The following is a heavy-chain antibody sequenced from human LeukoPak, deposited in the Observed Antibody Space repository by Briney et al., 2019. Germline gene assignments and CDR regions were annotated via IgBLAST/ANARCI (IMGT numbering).Heavy chain of an antibody. CDR2: IKQDGSEI. CDR1: GFTFSRFW. D-gene: IGHD2-21*02. Sequence: GGSLRLSCAASGFTFSRFWMSWVRQAPGKGLEWVANIKQDGSEIHYVDSVKGRFTISRDNAKNSVYLQMNSLRAEDTAVYYCARAASSTRVTYMDVWGKGTTVTVSS. V-gene: IGHV3-7*01. J-gene: IGHJ6*03. CDR3: ARAASSTRVTYMDV.